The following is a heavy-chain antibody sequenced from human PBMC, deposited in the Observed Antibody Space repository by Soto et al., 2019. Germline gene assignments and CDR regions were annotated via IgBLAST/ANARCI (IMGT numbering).Heavy chain of an antibody. Sequence: LRLSCAASGFTFSSYAMSWVRQAPGKGLEWVSAISGSGGSTYYADSVKGRFTISRDNSKNTLYLQTNSLRAEDTAVYYCAKVLLRYFDWVDYWGQGTLVTVSS. V-gene: IGHV3-23*01. J-gene: IGHJ4*02. CDR2: ISGSGGST. D-gene: IGHD3-9*01. CDR1: GFTFSSYA. CDR3: AKVLLRYFDWVDY.